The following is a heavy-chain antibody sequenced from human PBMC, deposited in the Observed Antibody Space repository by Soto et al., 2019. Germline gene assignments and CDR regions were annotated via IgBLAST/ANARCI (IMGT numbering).Heavy chain of an antibody. CDR3: ARSRAYSSGWTYYYYYGMDV. V-gene: IGHV4-4*02. J-gene: IGHJ6*02. CDR2: IYHSGST. D-gene: IGHD6-19*01. CDR1: GGSISSSNW. Sequence: SETLSLTCAVSGGSISSSNWWSWVRQPPGKGLEWIGEIYHSGSTNYNPSLKSRVTISVDKSKNQFSLKLSSVTAADTAVYYCARSRAYSSGWTYYYYYGMDVWGQGTTVTVSS.